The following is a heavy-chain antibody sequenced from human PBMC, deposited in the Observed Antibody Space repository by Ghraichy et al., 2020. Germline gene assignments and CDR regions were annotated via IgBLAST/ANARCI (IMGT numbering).Heavy chain of an antibody. CDR2: YNVANDNT. CDR1: GYTFTNYA. D-gene: IGHD3-10*01. Sequence: ASVKVSCKASGYTFTNYAIHWVRQAPGQRPEWMGWYNVANDNTMYSQNFQSRLTITWDTSASTTYMELSSLISEDTAVYYCARDFPVLRGVIGYYFDYWGQGTLVTVSS. V-gene: IGHV1-3*01. J-gene: IGHJ4*02. CDR3: ARDFPVLRGVIGYYFDY.